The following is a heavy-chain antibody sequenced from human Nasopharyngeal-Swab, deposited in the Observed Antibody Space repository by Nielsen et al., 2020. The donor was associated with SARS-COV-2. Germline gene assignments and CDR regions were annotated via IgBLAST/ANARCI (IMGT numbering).Heavy chain of an antibody. V-gene: IGHV4-39*01. D-gene: IGHD2-21*01. CDR2: IYYSGST. CDR3: ARQRGDLRLGFYYYYGMDV. CDR1: GGSISSYY. J-gene: IGHJ6*02. Sequence: SETLSLTCTVSGGSISSYYWGWIRQPPGKGLEWIGSIYYSGSTYYNPSLKSRVTISVDTSKNQFSLKLSSVTAADTAVYYCARQRGDLRLGFYYYYGMDVWGQGTTVTVSS.